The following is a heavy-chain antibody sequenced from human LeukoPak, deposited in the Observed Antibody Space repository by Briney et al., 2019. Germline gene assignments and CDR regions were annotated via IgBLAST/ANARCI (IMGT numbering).Heavy chain of an antibody. J-gene: IGHJ4*02. CDR1: GGSISSYY. Sequence: PSETLSLTCTVSGGSISSYYWSWIRQPPGKGLEWIGDIYYSGSTNYNPSLKSRVTISVDTSKNQFSLKLSSVTAADTAVYYCARLRITMVRGVEDYFDYWGQGTLVSVPS. CDR2: IYYSGST. CDR3: ARLRITMVRGVEDYFDY. V-gene: IGHV4-59*12. D-gene: IGHD3-10*01.